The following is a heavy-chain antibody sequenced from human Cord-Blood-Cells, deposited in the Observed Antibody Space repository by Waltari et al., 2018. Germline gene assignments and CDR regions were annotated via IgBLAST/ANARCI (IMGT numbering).Heavy chain of an antibody. D-gene: IGHD6-19*01. Sequence: QVQLVESGGGVVQPGRSLRLSCAASGFTFSSYAMHWVRRAPGKGLEWVAVISYDGSNKYYADSVKGRFTISRDNSKNTLYLQMNSLRAEDTAVYYCARGEAVAGTSFDYWGQGTLVTVSS. CDR2: ISYDGSNK. CDR1: GFTFSSYA. J-gene: IGHJ4*02. V-gene: IGHV3-30-3*01. CDR3: ARGEAVAGTSFDY.